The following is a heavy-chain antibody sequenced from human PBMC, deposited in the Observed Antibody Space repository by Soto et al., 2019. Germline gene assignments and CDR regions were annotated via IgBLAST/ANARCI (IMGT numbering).Heavy chain of an antibody. CDR1: GFTFSSYA. V-gene: IGHV3-23*01. Sequence: GGSLRLSCAASGFTFSSYAMSWVRQAPGKGLEWVSAIYSSGGSTYYADSVKGRFTISRDNSMNTLYLQMNSLRAEDTAVYYCAKLGSGYYYPFEYWGQGTLVTVSS. D-gene: IGHD3-22*01. CDR3: AKLGSGYYYPFEY. J-gene: IGHJ4*02. CDR2: IYSSGGST.